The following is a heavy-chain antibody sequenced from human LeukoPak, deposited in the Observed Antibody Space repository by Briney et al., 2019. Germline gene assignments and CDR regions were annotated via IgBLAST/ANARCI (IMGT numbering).Heavy chain of an antibody. CDR1: GFTFSSYA. CDR3: AKSRVAAAGLFDY. J-gene: IGHJ4*02. D-gene: IGHD6-13*01. Sequence: PGRSLRLSCAASGFTFSSYAMSWVRQAPGKGLEWVSAISGSGGSTYYADPVKVRFNISRENSKNTLYLQMHSLRAEDTAVYYCAKSRVAAAGLFDYWGQGTLVTVSS. CDR2: ISGSGGST. V-gene: IGHV3-23*01.